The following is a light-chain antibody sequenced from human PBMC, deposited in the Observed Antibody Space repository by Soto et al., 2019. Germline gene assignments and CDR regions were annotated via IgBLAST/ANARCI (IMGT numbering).Light chain of an antibody. CDR2: DAS. CDR3: QQRYDWPRT. J-gene: IGKJ3*01. CDR1: QSVSTY. V-gene: IGKV3-11*01. Sequence: EIVLTQSPATLSFSPGERASLSCRASQSVSTYLAWYQQKPGQAPRLLIYDASNRATGIPARFSGSGSGTDFTLTISSLEPEDFAVYYCQQRYDWPRTFGPGTKVDIK.